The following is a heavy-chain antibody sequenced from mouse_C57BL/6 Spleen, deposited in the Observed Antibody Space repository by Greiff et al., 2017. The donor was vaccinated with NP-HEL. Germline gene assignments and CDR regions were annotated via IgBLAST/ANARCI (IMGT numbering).Heavy chain of an antibody. D-gene: IGHD4-1*01. Sequence: VQLQQSGAELVKPGASVKLSCKASGYTFTSYWMHWVKQRPGRGLEWIGRIDPNSGGTKYNEKFKSKATLTVDKPSSTAYMQLRSLTSEDSAVYYCARGANGGFDWYFDVWGTGTTVTVAS. CDR1: GYTFTSYW. J-gene: IGHJ1*03. V-gene: IGHV1-72*01. CDR2: IDPNSGGT. CDR3: ARGANGGFDWYFDV.